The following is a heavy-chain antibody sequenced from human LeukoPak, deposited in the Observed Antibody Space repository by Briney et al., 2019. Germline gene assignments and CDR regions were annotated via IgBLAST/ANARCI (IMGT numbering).Heavy chain of an antibody. J-gene: IGHJ4*02. Sequence: PGGSLRLSCAASGFTLSSYWMSWVRQAPGKGLEWVSAISGSGGSTYYADSVKGRFTISRDNSKTTLYLRMNSLRAEDTAVYYCAKDLEGATPGDYWGQGTLVTVSS. D-gene: IGHD1-26*01. CDR2: ISGSGGST. CDR1: GFTLSSYW. CDR3: AKDLEGATPGDY. V-gene: IGHV3-23*01.